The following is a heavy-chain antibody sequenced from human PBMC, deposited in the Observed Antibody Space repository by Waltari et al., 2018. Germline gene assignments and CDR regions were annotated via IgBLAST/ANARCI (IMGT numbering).Heavy chain of an antibody. D-gene: IGHD7-27*01. CDR3: ASQDITGGYFDY. Sequence: QVQLQESGPGLVKTSQTLSLTCTVSGSSISRHDYYWTWIRQPPGKGLEWIGHICYSGSTYFNPSLKSRVTMSRDTSKNQFSLKLSSVTAADTAVYYCASQDITGGYFDYWGQGTLVTVSS. CDR2: ICYSGST. J-gene: IGHJ4*02. CDR1: GSSISRHDYY. V-gene: IGHV4-30-4*08.